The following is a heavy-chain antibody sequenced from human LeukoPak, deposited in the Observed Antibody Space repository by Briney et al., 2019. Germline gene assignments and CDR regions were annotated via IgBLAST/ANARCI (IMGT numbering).Heavy chain of an antibody. V-gene: IGHV4-34*01. CDR3: ARGVRDRFDI. CDR2: INNSGST. Sequence: SETLSLTCVVSGGSFSGYYWSWIRQPPGKGLEWIGEINNSGSTNYNPSLKSRVTISVDTSKNQFSLKLSSVTAADTAVYYCARGVRDRFDIWGQGTMVTVSS. CDR1: GGSFSGYY. J-gene: IGHJ3*02. D-gene: IGHD3-10*01.